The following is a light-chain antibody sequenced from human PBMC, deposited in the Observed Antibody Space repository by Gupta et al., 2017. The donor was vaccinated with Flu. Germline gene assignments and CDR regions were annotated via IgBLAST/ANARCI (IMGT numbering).Light chain of an antibody. Sequence: DIVMPQSPRSLPVTPGEPASISCRSSQRLLHSNGYNDLDWYLQKPGQPPQLLIYLGSNRASGVPDRFSGSGSGTDFTPKISRAEAEDVGVYYCKQALQTSWTFGQGTKVDIK. V-gene: IGKV2-28*01. J-gene: IGKJ1*01. CDR2: LGS. CDR3: KQALQTSWT. CDR1: QRLLHSNGYND.